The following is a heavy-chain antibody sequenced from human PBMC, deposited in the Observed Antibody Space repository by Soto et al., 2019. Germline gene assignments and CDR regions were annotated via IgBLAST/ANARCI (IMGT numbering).Heavy chain of an antibody. CDR3: AGGRGHSSGWYGDY. V-gene: IGHV1-8*01. D-gene: IGHD6-19*01. J-gene: IGHJ4*02. Sequence: QVQLVQSGAEVKKPGASVKVSCKASGYTFTSYDINWVRQATGQGLEWMGWMNPNRGNTGYAQKFQGRVTMTRNTCIRTAYMELSSLRSEDTAVYYCAGGRGHSSGWYGDYWGQGTLVTVSS. CDR2: MNPNRGNT. CDR1: GYTFTSYD.